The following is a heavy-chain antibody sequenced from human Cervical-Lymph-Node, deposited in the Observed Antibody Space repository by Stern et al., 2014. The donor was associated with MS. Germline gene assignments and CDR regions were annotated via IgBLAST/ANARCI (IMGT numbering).Heavy chain of an antibody. D-gene: IGHD6-6*01. CDR2: FDPENGET. Sequence: QVQLVQSGAEVKKPGASVKVSCKVSGHTVAEVSMHWGRQAPGKGLEWMGGFDPENGETIYAQNFQARVTMTEDTSTDTAYMELSKLTSDDTAVYYCVAGSWWFDPWGQGTLVTVS. J-gene: IGHJ5*02. CDR3: VAGSWWFDP. CDR1: GHTVAEVS. V-gene: IGHV1-24*01.